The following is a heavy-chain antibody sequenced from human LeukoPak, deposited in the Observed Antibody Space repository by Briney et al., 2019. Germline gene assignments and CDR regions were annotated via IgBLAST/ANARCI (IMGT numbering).Heavy chain of an antibody. J-gene: IGHJ4*02. Sequence: PGGSPRLSCTASGFTFSDRYIDWVRQAPGKGLEWVGCSRNKANSYTTEYAASVKGRFTISRDESKNLLYLQMNSLTTEDTAVYYCTRCSTGTRLYYFDYWGQGTLVTVSS. CDR1: GFTFSDRY. CDR3: TRCSTGTRLYYFDY. CDR2: SRNKANSYTT. D-gene: IGHD1/OR15-1a*01. V-gene: IGHV3-72*01.